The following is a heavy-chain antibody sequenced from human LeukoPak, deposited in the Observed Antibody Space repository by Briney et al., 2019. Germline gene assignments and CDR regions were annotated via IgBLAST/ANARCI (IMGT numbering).Heavy chain of an antibody. J-gene: IGHJ5*02. CDR2: INHSGST. CDR3: ARLIYDSSGYYWFDP. D-gene: IGHD3-22*01. V-gene: IGHV4-34*01. CDR1: GGSFSGYY. Sequence: SETLSLTCAVYGGSFSGYYWSWIRQPPGKGLEWIGEINHSGSTNYNPSLKSRVTISVDTSKNQFSLKLSSVTAADTAVYYCARLIYDSSGYYWFDPWGQGTLVTVSS.